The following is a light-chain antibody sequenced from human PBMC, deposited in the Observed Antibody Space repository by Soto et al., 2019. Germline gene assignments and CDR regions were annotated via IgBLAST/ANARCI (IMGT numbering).Light chain of an antibody. CDR3: SSYTSIISYV. CDR1: ISDVGGYNT. Sequence: QSALTQPASVSGSPGQSITISCTGTISDVGGYNTVSWYQQHPGKDPKLMIHDVSDRPSWVSERFSGSKSGNTASLTISGLQAEDEADYYCSSYTSIISYVFGSGTKVTVL. J-gene: IGLJ1*01. CDR2: DVS. V-gene: IGLV2-14*01.